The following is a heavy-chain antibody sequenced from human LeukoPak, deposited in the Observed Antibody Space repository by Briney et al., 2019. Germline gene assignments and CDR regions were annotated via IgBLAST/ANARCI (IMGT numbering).Heavy chain of an antibody. J-gene: IGHJ1*01. CDR2: INHSGST. CDR1: GGSFSGYY. V-gene: IGHV4-34*01. CDR3: ARGHDYSNYWFQH. D-gene: IGHD4-11*01. Sequence: SETLSLTCAVYGGSFSGYYWSWIRQPPGKGLEWIGEINHSGSTNYNPSLKSRVTISVDTSKNQFSLKLSSVTAADTAVYYCARGHDYSNYWFQHWGQGALVTVSS.